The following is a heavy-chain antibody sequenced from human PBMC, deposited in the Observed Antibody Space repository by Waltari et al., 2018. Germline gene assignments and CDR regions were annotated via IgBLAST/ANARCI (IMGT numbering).Heavy chain of an antibody. V-gene: IGHV3-74*01. CDR3: ARGGEGSSSWYHD. CDR1: GFTFTSYW. D-gene: IGHD6-13*01. J-gene: IGHJ4*02. CDR2: IETGGAYT. Sequence: EEQLVESGGGLVQPGGSLRLSCAAPGFTFTSYWMYWFRQAPGKGLGWVSLIETGGAYTSHADSVKGRFTISRDNAKDTLYLQMNSLGAEDTAVYYCARGGEGSSSWYHDWGQGTLFTVSS.